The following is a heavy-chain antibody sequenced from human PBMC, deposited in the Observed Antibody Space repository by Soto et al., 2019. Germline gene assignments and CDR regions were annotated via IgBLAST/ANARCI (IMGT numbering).Heavy chain of an antibody. D-gene: IGHD3-22*01. J-gene: IGHJ5*02. CDR3: ALDSSGYYYNWFDP. CDR1: GFTFSSYG. V-gene: IGHV3-33*01. CDR2: IWYDGSNK. Sequence: QVQLVESGGGVVQPGRSLRLSCAASGFTFSSYGMHWVRQAPGKGLEWVAVIWYDGSNKYYADSVKGRFTISRDNSKNTLSLQMNSLRAEDTAVYYCALDSSGYYYNWFDPWGQGTLVTVSS.